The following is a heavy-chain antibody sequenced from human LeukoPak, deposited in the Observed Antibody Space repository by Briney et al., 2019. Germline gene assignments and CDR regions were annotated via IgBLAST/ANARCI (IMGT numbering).Heavy chain of an antibody. V-gene: IGHV1-69-2*01. Sequence: ASVKVSCKVSGYTFTDYYMHWVQQAPGKGLEWMGLVDPEDGETIYAEKFQGRVTITADTSTDTAYMEPSSLRSENTAVYYCATEYGSGSYFDYWGQGTLVTVSS. CDR3: ATEYGSGSYFDY. J-gene: IGHJ4*02. D-gene: IGHD3-10*01. CDR1: GYTFTDYY. CDR2: VDPEDGET.